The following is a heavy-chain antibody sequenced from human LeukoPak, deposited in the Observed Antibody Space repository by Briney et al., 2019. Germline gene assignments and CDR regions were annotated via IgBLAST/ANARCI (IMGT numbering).Heavy chain of an antibody. CDR3: AKGARITMIVVVPEYDY. CDR1: GFTFSSYA. D-gene: IGHD3-22*01. CDR2: ISGSGGNT. Sequence: PGGSLSLSCAASGFTFSSYAMSWVRHAPGEGLEWVSAISGSGGNTYYADSVKGRFTLSRDNSKNTLYLQMNSLRAEDTAVYYCAKGARITMIVVVPEYDYWGQGTLVTVSS. V-gene: IGHV3-23*01. J-gene: IGHJ4*02.